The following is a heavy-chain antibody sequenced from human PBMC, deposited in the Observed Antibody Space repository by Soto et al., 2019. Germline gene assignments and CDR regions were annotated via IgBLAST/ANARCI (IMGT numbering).Heavy chain of an antibody. V-gene: IGHV3-23*01. CDR2: VTDSGTRT. Sequence: EVQLLEPGGGLIQPGGSLRLSCAASGFAFSRYDMSWVRQAPGKGLEWISTVTDSGTRTYYADSVKGRFTVSRDNSENTLFLQLNSLRADDTALYYCAQRTAFDYWGLGTLVTVSS. CDR1: GFAFSRYD. D-gene: IGHD6-25*01. CDR3: AQRTAFDY. J-gene: IGHJ4*02.